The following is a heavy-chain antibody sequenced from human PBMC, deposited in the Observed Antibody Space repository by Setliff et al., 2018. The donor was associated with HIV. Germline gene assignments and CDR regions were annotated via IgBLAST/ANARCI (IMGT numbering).Heavy chain of an antibody. V-gene: IGHV1-46*01. CDR1: GYTFTSYC. D-gene: IGHD3-16*01. Sequence: GASVKVSCKASGYTFTSYCMHWVRQAPGQGLEWMGIINPRGGSTNYAQKFQGRVTMTRDTSTSTVYMELSSLRSEDTAVYYCAKSAFGGVSPFDYWGQGTLVTVSS. CDR3: AKSAFGGVSPFDY. J-gene: IGHJ4*02. CDR2: INPRGGST.